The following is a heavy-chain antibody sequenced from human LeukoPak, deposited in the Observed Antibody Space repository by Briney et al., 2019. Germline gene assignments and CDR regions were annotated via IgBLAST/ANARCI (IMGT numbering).Heavy chain of an antibody. CDR2: IIPIFGTA. J-gene: IGHJ6*03. V-gene: IGHV1-69*13. CDR3: ASGERITMVRRVIGYYYYYMDV. CDR1: GGTFSSYA. D-gene: IGHD3-10*01. Sequence: ASVKVSCKASGGTFSSYAISWVRQAPGQGLEWMGGIIPIFGTANYAQKFQGRVTITADESTSTAYMELSSLRSEDTAVYYCASGERITMVRRVIGYYYYYMDVWGKGTTVTVSS.